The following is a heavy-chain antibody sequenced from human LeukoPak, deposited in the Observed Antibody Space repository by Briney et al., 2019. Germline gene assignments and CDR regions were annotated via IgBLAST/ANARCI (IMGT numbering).Heavy chain of an antibody. CDR2: VNPNTGDT. D-gene: IGHD3-3*01. Sequence: ASVKVSCKASGYTFTGFYIHWVRQAPGQGLEWMGWVNPNTGDTNYAQKFQGRVTMTRDTSITTAYMELYSLRFDDTAVYYCARGLPWSGQTPDNLYYYYGMDVWGQGTTVTVSS. CDR1: GYTFTGFY. CDR3: ARGLPWSGQTPDNLYYYYGMDV. J-gene: IGHJ6*02. V-gene: IGHV1-2*02.